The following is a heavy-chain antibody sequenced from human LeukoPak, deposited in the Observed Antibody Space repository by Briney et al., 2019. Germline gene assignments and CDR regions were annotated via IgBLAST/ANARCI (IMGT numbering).Heavy chain of an antibody. V-gene: IGHV4-34*01. CDR3: ARAGGPGIRQRWSENSYYYYGMDV. CDR2: INHIGRT. CDR1: GGSFSGYY. Sequence: SETLSLTCAVYGGSFSGYYWSWIRQPPGKGLEWIGEINHIGRTTYNPSLKSRVTISVDTSKNQFSLKLSSVTAADTAVYYCARAGGPGIRQRWSENSYYYYGMDVWGQGTTVTVSS. J-gene: IGHJ6*02. D-gene: IGHD4-23*01.